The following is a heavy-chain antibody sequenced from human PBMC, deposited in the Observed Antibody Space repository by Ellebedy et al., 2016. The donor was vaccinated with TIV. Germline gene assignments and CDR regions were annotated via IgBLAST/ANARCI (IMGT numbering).Heavy chain of an antibody. CDR3: GIAARLLY. V-gene: IGHV3-49*03. CDR1: GFTFGDYA. CDR2: ILSKAYGGTT. Sequence: GESLKISCTASGFTFGDYAMSWFRQAPGKGLERVGFILSKAYGGTTEYAASVKGRFTISRDDSKSIAYLQMNSLKTEDTAVYYCGIAARLLYWGQGTLVTVSS. J-gene: IGHJ4*02. D-gene: IGHD6-6*01.